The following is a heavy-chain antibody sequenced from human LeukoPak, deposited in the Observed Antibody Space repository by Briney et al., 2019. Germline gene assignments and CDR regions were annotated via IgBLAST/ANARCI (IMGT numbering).Heavy chain of an antibody. D-gene: IGHD3-10*01. CDR3: ARGHRVTMVRGVMVDAFDI. Sequence: GGSLRLSCAASGFTFSTYDMHWVRQATGKGLEWVSGIGTAGDTYYPGSVKGRFTISRENAKNSLYLQMNSLRVGDTAVYYCARGHRVTMVRGVMVDAFDIWGQGTMVTVSS. CDR2: IGTAGDT. CDR1: GFTFSTYD. J-gene: IGHJ3*02. V-gene: IGHV3-13*01.